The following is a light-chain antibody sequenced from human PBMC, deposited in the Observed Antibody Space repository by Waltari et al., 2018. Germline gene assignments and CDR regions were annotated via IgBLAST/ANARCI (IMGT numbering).Light chain of an antibody. J-gene: IGKJ4*01. Sequence: EIVLTQSPATLSLSPGERATLSCRASQSVRSYLAWYQQKPGQAPRLLIYVASKRATGIPAMFSGSGSGTDFTLTISSLEPEDFAVYYCQQRYSWPLTFGGGTKVEIK. CDR3: QQRYSWPLT. CDR2: VAS. V-gene: IGKV3-11*01. CDR1: QSVRSY.